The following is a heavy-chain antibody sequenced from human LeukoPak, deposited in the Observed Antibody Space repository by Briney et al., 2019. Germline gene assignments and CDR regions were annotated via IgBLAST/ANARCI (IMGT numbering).Heavy chain of an antibody. J-gene: IGHJ4*02. CDR2: IKKDGSEK. V-gene: IGHV3-7*03. D-gene: IGHD1-26*01. CDR1: GFTFSSYW. CDR3: ARTGGSQGGNY. Sequence: GGSLRLSCAASGFTFSSYWMSWVRQAPGKGLEWVANIKKDGSEKYYVDSVKGRFTISRDNSKNTLYLQMNSLRAEDTAVYYCARTGGSQGGNYWGQGTLVTVSS.